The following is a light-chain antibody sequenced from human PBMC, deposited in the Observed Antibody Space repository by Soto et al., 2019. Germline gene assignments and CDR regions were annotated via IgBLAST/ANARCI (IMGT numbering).Light chain of an antibody. CDR3: QQYADSRLT. CDR1: QSVSSTF. Sequence: EIVLTQSPGTLSLSPGERATLSCRASQSVSSTFLSWYQQKPGQAPRLLIYGASSRATGIPDRFSGSGSGTDFTLTISRLEPEDFAVYYCQQYADSRLTFGGGTKVEIK. J-gene: IGKJ4*01. V-gene: IGKV3-20*01. CDR2: GAS.